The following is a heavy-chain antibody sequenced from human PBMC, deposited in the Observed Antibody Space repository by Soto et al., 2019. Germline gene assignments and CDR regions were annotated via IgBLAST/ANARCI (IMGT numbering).Heavy chain of an antibody. CDR1: VFTFRDYY. Sequence: VGSLRLSCASSVFTFRDYYMSWVRHSPGKWLEWSSFISSSGTTIYYADSVKGRFTISRDNTKRSLYLQMSSLTAEDTAVYYCASYQMSFGSGYSHYFDCWGQVTQVRVS. V-gene: IGHV3-11*01. CDR3: ASYQMSFGSGYSHYFDC. J-gene: IGHJ4*02. D-gene: IGHD3-3*01. CDR2: ISSSGTTI.